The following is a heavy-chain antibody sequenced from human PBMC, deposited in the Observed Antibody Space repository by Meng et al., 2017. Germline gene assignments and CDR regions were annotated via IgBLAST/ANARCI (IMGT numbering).Heavy chain of an antibody. CDR1: GYNFTDYY. Sequence: QVQLVESGAEVKKPGASVKVSCKPSGYNFTDYYIHWVRQAPGQGLEWMGRIDPKNGDTHYAQKFQGRVTMTGDTSISTAYMDLSGLRSEDTAVYYCARDRSRLSTVTLLFDPWGQGTLVTVSS. CDR3: ARDRSRLSTVTLLFDP. J-gene: IGHJ5*02. CDR2: IDPKNGDT. V-gene: IGHV1-2*06. D-gene: IGHD4-17*01.